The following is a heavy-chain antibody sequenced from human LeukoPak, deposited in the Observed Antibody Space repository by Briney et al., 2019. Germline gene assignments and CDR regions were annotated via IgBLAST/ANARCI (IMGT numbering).Heavy chain of an antibody. V-gene: IGHV4-61*02. D-gene: IGHD3-9*01. Sequence: PSETLSLTCTVSGGSISSGSYYWSWIRQPAGKGLEWIGRIYTSGSTNYNPSLKSRVTISVDTSKNQFSLKLSSVTAADTAVYYCARGNDILTGYYPPGMDVWGQGTTVTVSS. CDR3: ARGNDILTGYYPPGMDV. J-gene: IGHJ6*02. CDR2: IYTSGST. CDR1: GGSISSGSYY.